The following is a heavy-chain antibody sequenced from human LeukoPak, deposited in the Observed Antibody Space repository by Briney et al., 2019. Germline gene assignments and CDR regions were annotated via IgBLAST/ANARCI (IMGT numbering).Heavy chain of an antibody. CDR3: AREQLWFGELLRGIYYFDY. J-gene: IGHJ4*02. V-gene: IGHV4-30-4*01. D-gene: IGHD3-10*01. CDR2: INHSGST. Sequence: PSETLSLTCTVSGGSISSGDYYWSWIRQPPGKGLEWIGEINHSGSTNYNPSLKSRVTISVDTSKNQFSLKLSSVTAADTAVYYCAREQLWFGELLRGIYYFDYWGQGTLVTVSS. CDR1: GGSISSGDYY.